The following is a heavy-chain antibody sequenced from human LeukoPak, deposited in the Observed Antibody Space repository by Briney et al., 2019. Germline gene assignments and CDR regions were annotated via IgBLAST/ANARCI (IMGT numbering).Heavy chain of an antibody. CDR3: ARTSYDYVWGSYRYTWYYFDN. Sequence: PSETLSLTCTVSGGSISSYYWSWIRQPAGKGLEWIGRIYTSGSTNYNPSLKSRVTMSVDTSKNQFSLKLSSVTAADTAVYYCARTSYDYVWGSYRYTWYYFDNWGQGTLVTVSS. D-gene: IGHD3-16*02. V-gene: IGHV4-4*07. CDR2: IYTSGST. CDR1: GGSISSYY. J-gene: IGHJ4*02.